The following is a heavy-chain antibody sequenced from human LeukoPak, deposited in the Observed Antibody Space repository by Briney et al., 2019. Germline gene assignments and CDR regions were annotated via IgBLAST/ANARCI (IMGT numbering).Heavy chain of an antibody. CDR2: IYYSGST. V-gene: IGHV4-31*03. CDR1: GGSISSGGYY. J-gene: IGHJ5*02. Sequence: SQTLSLTCTVSGGSISSGGYYWSWIRQHPGKGLEWIGYIYYSGSTYYNPSLKSRVTISVDTSKNQFSLKLSSVTAADTAVYYCARCTIQLWSGGWFDPWGQGTLVTVSS. D-gene: IGHD5-18*01. CDR3: ARCTIQLWSGGWFDP.